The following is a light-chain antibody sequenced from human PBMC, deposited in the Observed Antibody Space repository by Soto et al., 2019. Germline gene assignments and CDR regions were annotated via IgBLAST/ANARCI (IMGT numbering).Light chain of an antibody. CDR3: QENSSAPFT. Sequence: DIQLTQSPSSLSASVGDRVTMTCGASQNINTYLNWYQQKAGKAPKLLIFDTSTLQSGVPSRFSGSGSRTHFTLTSSSVQPEDFATYYCQENSSAPFTFGPGTTVDI. V-gene: IGKV1-39*01. CDR2: DTS. J-gene: IGKJ3*01. CDR1: QNINTY.